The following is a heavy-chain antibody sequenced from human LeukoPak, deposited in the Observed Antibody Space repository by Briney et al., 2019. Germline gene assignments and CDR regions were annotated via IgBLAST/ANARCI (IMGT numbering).Heavy chain of an antibody. J-gene: IGHJ4*02. D-gene: IGHD1-1*01. Sequence: QSGGSLRLSCADSQFTFNGSWMNWARQAPGKGLGWVANMDPTGSQKRYVDSVKGRFTISKDNPGASLYLDMHSLRAEDTAIYYCAIWTSGNYWGQGTLVTVSS. CDR3: AIWTSGNY. CDR1: QFTFNGSW. V-gene: IGHV3-7*01. CDR2: MDPTGSQK.